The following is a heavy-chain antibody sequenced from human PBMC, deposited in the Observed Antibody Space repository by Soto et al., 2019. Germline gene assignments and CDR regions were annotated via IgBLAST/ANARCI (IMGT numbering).Heavy chain of an antibody. CDR2: ISSTGSTT. V-gene: IGHV3-11*01. CDR3: ARGGQTYYFDD. Sequence: QVQLVESGGGLVKPGGSLRLSCAASGFTFSDYYMSWIRQAPGKGLEWVSYISSTGSTTYYADSVRGRFTMSRDNAKRSLYLKVNRLRADDTAVYFCARGGQTYYFDDWGQGTLVTVSS. CDR1: GFTFSDYY. J-gene: IGHJ4*02.